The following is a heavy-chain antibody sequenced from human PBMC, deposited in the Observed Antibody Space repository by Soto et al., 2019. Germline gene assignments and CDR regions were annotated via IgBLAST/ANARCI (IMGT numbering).Heavy chain of an antibody. D-gene: IGHD6-13*01. CDR1: GFTFRSYW. J-gene: IGHJ4*02. CDR2: INNDGSGT. Sequence: EVQLVESGGGLVQPGGSLRLACVTSGFTFRSYWMNWGRQAPGKGPMWLSHINNDGSGTGYADSVKGRFTISRDNAKNTLYLQMNSLGAEDTAVYYCARGVEAAGTDYWGQGTLVIVSS. CDR3: ARGVEAAGTDY. V-gene: IGHV3-74*01.